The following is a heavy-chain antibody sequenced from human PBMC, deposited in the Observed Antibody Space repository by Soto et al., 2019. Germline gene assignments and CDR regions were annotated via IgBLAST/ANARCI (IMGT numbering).Heavy chain of an antibody. CDR2: IYYSGST. CDR1: GGSVSSGSYY. J-gene: IGHJ4*02. CDR3: ARDPAAAGTPGY. V-gene: IGHV4-61*01. D-gene: IGHD6-13*01. Sequence: QVQLQESGPGLVKPSETLSLTCTVSGGSVSSGSYYWSWIRQPPGKGLEWIGYIYYSGSTNYNPSLNSRVTISVDTSNNQFSLKLSSVTAADTAVYYCARDPAAAGTPGYWGQGTLVTVSS.